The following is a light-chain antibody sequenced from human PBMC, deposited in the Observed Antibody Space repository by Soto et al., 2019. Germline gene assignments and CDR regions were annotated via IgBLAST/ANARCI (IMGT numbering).Light chain of an antibody. CDR3: QQYNNWPRGT. CDR2: GAS. J-gene: IGKJ1*01. CDR1: QSVSSN. Sequence: EIVMPQSPATLSVSPGERATLSCRASQSVSSNLAWYQQNPGQAPSLLIYGASTRATGIPARFSGSGSGTEFTLTISSLQSEDFAVYYCQQYNNWPRGTFGQGTKVDIK. V-gene: IGKV3-15*01.